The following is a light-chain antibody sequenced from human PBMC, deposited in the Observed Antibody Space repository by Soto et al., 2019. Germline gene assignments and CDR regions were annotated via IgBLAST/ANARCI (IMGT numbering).Light chain of an antibody. CDR2: GAS. J-gene: IGKJ1*01. CDR3: QQYVGSHRT. Sequence: EIGLTQSPGTLSLSPGERATLSCRASQSVSGRYLAWYQQKPGQAPRLLIYGASSRAPGIPDRFSGSGSGTDFTLTISRLEPEDFAEYYCQQYVGSHRTFGQGTKVEIK. CDR1: QSVSGRY. V-gene: IGKV3-20*01.